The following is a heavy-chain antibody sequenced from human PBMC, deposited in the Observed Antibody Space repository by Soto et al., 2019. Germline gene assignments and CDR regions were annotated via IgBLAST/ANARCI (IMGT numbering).Heavy chain of an antibody. CDR3: ARDSGIIGTTFDY. J-gene: IGHJ4*02. D-gene: IGHD1-20*01. Sequence: PGGSLRLSFSASGFTFSSYCMHWVRQAPGKGLEWVAVISYDGSNKYYADSVKGRFTISRDNAKNTLFLQMNSLRAEDTAVYYCARDSGIIGTTFDYWGQGTLVNVSS. CDR1: GFTFSSYC. CDR2: ISYDGSNK. V-gene: IGHV3-30*03.